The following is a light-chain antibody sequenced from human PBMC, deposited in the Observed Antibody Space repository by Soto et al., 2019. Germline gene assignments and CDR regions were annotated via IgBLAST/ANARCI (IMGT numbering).Light chain of an antibody. CDR2: DVI. Sequence: QSALTQPASMSGSPGQSITISCTGTSSDVGGDKFVSWYQHHPGKAPKLLIYDVINRPSGVSNRFSGSKSGNTASLTISGLQAEDEADYYCTSYTGSRSVVVFGGGTKLTVL. J-gene: IGLJ3*02. CDR1: SSDVGGDKF. CDR3: TSYTGSRSVVV. V-gene: IGLV2-14*03.